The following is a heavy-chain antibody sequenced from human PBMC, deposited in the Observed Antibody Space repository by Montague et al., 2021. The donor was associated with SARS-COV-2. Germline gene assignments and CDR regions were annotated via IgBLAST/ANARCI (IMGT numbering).Heavy chain of an antibody. D-gene: IGHD2-15*01. CDR2: INFSGST. Sequence: SETLSLTCTVSDGSISNYNWYWIRQPPRKGLEWIGYINFSGSTNNYPSPNSRVAISLDSSANQYSLKLSPVTAADTAAYYCSRHPPGSARDEYWGQGILVTVSS. CDR3: SRHPPGSARDEY. J-gene: IGHJ4*02. CDR1: DGSISNYN. V-gene: IGHV4-59*08.